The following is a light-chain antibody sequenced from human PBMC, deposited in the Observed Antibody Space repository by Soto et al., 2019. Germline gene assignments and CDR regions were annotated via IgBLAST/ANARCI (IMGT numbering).Light chain of an antibody. Sequence: EVVMTQSPDTLSVSPGERGTLSCRASQGVGSNLAWYQQKLGQAPRLLIYGASTRATGIPARFSGSGSGTEFTLTISSLQSEDFAIYYCQQYSTRPRTFGQGTKVDIK. CDR2: GAS. CDR3: QQYSTRPRT. J-gene: IGKJ1*01. CDR1: QGVGSN. V-gene: IGKV3-15*01.